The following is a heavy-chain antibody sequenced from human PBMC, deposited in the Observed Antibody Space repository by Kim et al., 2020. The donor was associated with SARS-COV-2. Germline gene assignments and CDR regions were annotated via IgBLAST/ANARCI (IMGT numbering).Heavy chain of an antibody. Sequence: SETLSLTCTASGGSISSSSYYWGWIRQPPGKGLEWIGSNYYSGSTYYNSSLKSRVTISVDTSKNQFSLKLSSVTAADTAVYYCARAKRSSGWAALAYWG. V-gene: IGHV4-39*07. CDR1: GGSISSSSYY. CDR3: ARAKRSSGWAALAY. J-gene: IGHJ4*01. CDR2: NYYSGST. D-gene: IGHD6-19*01.